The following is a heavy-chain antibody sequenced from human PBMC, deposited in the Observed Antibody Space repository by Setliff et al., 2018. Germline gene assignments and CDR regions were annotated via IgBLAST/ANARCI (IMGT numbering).Heavy chain of an antibody. CDR2: INPGNGNT. J-gene: IGHJ6*03. CDR3: VRGGVDSRSSTDYRYYMDV. CDR1: GYTFTDYA. V-gene: IGHV1-3*01. Sequence: GASVKVSCKASGYTFTDYAMHWVRQAPGQRLEWMGWINPGNGNTKYSRKFQGRATITRDTSASTAYMELSSLGSEDTAVYYCVRGGVDSRSSTDYRYYMDVWGKGTTVTVSS. D-gene: IGHD3-22*01.